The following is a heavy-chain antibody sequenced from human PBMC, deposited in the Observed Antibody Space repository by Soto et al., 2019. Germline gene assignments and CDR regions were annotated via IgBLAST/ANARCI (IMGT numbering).Heavy chain of an antibody. V-gene: IGHV1-18*01. Sequence: GASVKVSCKASGYTFTSHYITWVRQAPGQGLEYMGWISAYSGNTDYAQQLQGRVTMTTDSSTSTAYMELRSLTYDDTAVYYCARGGSGHIVEAGLDYWGQGTLVTVSS. J-gene: IGHJ4*02. CDR1: GYTFTSHY. D-gene: IGHD6-19*01. CDR2: ISAYSGNT. CDR3: ARGGSGHIVEAGLDY.